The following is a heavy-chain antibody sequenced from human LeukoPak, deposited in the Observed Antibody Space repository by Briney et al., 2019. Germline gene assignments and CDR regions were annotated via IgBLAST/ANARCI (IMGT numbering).Heavy chain of an antibody. D-gene: IGHD2-15*01. CDR3: ARVFDTVANGDY. J-gene: IGHJ4*02. Sequence: ASVKVSCKASGYTFTSYAMHWVRQAPGQRLEWMGWINAGNGNTKYSQKFQGRVTITRDTSASTAYMELSSLRSEDTAVYYCARVFDTVANGDYWGQGTLVTVSS. CDR2: INAGNGNT. V-gene: IGHV1-3*01. CDR1: GYTFTSYA.